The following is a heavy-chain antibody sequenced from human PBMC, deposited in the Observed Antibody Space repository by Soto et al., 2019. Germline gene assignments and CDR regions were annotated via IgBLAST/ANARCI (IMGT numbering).Heavy chain of an antibody. CDR3: ARFRPNNKSGPFDY. V-gene: IGHV1-69*06. CDR1: GGTFSSYA. J-gene: IGHJ4*02. D-gene: IGHD2-8*01. CDR2: IIPIFGTA. Sequence: QVQLVQSGAEVKKPGSSVKVSCKASGGTFSSYAISWVRQAPGQGLEWMGGIIPIFGTANYAQKFQGRVTITADKSTSTAYMGLSSLRSEDTAVYYCARFRPNNKSGPFDYWGQGTLVTVSS.